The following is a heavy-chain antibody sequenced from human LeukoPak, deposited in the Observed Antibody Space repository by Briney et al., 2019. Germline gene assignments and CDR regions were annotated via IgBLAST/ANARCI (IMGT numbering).Heavy chain of an antibody. J-gene: IGHJ4*02. D-gene: IGHD5-18*01. CDR1: GGSFSGYY. V-gene: IGHV4-34*01. Sequence: TSETLSLTCAVYGGSFSGYYWSWIRQPPGKGLEWIGEINHSGSTNYNPSLKSRVTISVDTSKNQFSLKLSSVTAADTAVYYCASLGYSYGYDAPNWGQGTLVTVSS. CDR3: ASLGYSYGYDAPN. CDR2: INHSGST.